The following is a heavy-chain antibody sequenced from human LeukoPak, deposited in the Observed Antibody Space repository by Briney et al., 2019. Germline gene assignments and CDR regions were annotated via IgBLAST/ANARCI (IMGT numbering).Heavy chain of an antibody. Sequence: APVKVSCKASGYTFTGYYIHWVRQAPVQGLEWMGWINPNSSGTNYAQKFQGRVTMTRDTSIRTAYMELSRLRSDDTAMYYCARYYIEGRCFDYWGQGTRVTVSS. D-gene: IGHD3-10*01. J-gene: IGHJ4*02. CDR2: INPNSSGT. V-gene: IGHV1-2*02. CDR1: GYTFTGYY. CDR3: ARYYIEGRCFDY.